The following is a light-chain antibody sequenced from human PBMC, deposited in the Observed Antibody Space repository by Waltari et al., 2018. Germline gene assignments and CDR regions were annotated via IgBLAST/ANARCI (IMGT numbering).Light chain of an antibody. V-gene: IGKV3D-20*01. CDR1: QYISSSY. CDR3: QYYGSSPWT. J-gene: IGKJ1*01. CDR2: HGS. Sequence: EIVLTQSPATLSLSPGERATLSCGASQYISSSYLAWYQQKPGLAPRLLIYHGSSRATGIPDRFSGSGSGTDFTLTIRRLEPGDFAVYYCQYYGSSPWTFGQGTKVEIK.